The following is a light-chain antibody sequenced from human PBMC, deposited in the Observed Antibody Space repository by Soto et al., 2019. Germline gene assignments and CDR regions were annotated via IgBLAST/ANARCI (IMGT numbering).Light chain of an antibody. CDR1: SSNIGSNT. CDR3: AACDDRRNRVV. J-gene: IGLJ2*01. Sequence: QSVLTQPPSASGTPGQRVTISCSGSSSNIGSNTVNWYQQLPGTAHKLLIYSNNQRPSGVPDRFSGSKSGTSASLAIRGLQYEDEGDYDSAACDDRRNRVVFGGGTKVTV. CDR2: SNN. V-gene: IGLV1-44*01.